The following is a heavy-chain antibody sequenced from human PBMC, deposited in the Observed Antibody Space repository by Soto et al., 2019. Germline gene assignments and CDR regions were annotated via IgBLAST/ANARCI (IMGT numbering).Heavy chain of an antibody. J-gene: IGHJ4*02. CDR3: ARVIVVVPAAIYGSEFDY. V-gene: IGHV1-18*01. Sequence: QVQLVQSGAEVKKPGASVKVSCKASGYTFTSYGISWVRQAPGQGLEWMGWISAYNGNTNYAQKLQGRVTMTTDTPTSTAYMELRSLRSDDTAVYYCARVIVVVPAAIYGSEFDYWGQGTLVTVSS. CDR1: GYTFTSYG. D-gene: IGHD2-2*02. CDR2: ISAYNGNT.